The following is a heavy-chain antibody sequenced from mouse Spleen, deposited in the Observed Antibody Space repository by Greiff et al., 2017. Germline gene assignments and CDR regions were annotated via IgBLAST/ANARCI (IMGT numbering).Heavy chain of an antibody. CDR1: GYTFTSYW. V-gene: IGHV1-69*01. Sequence: QVQLQQPGAELVMPGASVKLSCKASGYTFTSYWMHWVKQRPGQGLEWIGEIDPSDSYTNYNQKFKGKATLTVDKSSSTAYMQLSSLTSEDSAVYYCARSPDWFAYWGQGTLVTVSA. J-gene: IGHJ3*01. CDR2: IDPSDSYT. CDR3: ARSPDWFAY.